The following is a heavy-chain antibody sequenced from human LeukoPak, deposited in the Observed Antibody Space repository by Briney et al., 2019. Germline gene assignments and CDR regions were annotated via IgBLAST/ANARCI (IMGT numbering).Heavy chain of an antibody. CDR3: AELGITMIGGV. J-gene: IGHJ6*04. Sequence: GGSLRLSCAAFGFTFSSYEMNWVRQAPGKGLEWVSYISSSGSTIYYADSVKGRFTISRDNAKNSLYLQMNSLRAEDTAVYCCAELGITMIGGVWGKGTTVTISS. D-gene: IGHD3-10*02. V-gene: IGHV3-48*03. CDR2: ISSSGSTI. CDR1: GFTFSSYE.